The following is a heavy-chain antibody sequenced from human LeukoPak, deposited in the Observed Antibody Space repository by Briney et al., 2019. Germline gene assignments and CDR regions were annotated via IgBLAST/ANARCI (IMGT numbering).Heavy chain of an antibody. CDR3: AKASGQAGYCSSTSCHYTFDY. Sequence: GGSLRLSCAASGFTFSSYGMHWVRQAPGKGLEWVAFIRYDGSNKYYADSVKGRFTISRDNSKNTLYLQMNSLRAEDTTVYYCAKASGQAGYCSSTSCHYTFDYWGQGTLVTVSS. CDR2: IRYDGSNK. CDR1: GFTFSSYG. V-gene: IGHV3-30*02. D-gene: IGHD2-2*01. J-gene: IGHJ4*02.